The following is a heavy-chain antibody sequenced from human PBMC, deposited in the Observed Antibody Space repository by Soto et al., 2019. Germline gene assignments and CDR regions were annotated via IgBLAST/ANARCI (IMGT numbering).Heavy chain of an antibody. V-gene: IGHV4-59*08. CDR3: ARSYVPGFDY. CDR1: GGSISCYY. CDR2: IYYSGST. Sequence: QVQLQESGPGLVKPSETLSLTCTVSGGSISCYYWSWIRQPPGKGLEWIAYIYYSGSTNYNPSLKSRVTISVDTSKNQFSLKLSSVSAADTAVYYCARSYVPGFDYWGQGTLVTVSS. D-gene: IGHD1-26*01. J-gene: IGHJ4*02.